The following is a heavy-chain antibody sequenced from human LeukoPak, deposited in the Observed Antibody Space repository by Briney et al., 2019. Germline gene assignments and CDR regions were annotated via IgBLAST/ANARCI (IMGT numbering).Heavy chain of an antibody. J-gene: IGHJ4*02. CDR3: AREGPGGAVAGTSGFDY. CDR1: GYTFTGYY. D-gene: IGHD6-19*01. CDR2: INPNSGGT. V-gene: IGHV1-2*02. Sequence: GASVKVSCKASGYTFTGYYMHWVRQAPGQGLEWMGWINPNSGGTNYAQKFQGRVAMTRDTSISTVYMELSRLRSDDTAVYYCAREGPGGAVAGTSGFDYWGQGTLVTVSS.